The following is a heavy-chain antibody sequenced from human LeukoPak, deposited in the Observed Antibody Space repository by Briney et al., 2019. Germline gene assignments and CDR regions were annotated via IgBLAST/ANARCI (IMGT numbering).Heavy chain of an antibody. Sequence: SETLSLTCGVHGGSFSGYHWSWLRLRPGQGLEWIGDINHSGSTHYNPSLKSRVTILVDTSNNQFSLKLHSVTAADTAVYYCARGFPSSSRWFDPWGQGTLVTVSS. J-gene: IGHJ5*02. CDR3: ARGFPSSSRWFDP. CDR2: INHSGST. D-gene: IGHD6-6*01. CDR1: GGSFSGYH. V-gene: IGHV4-34*01.